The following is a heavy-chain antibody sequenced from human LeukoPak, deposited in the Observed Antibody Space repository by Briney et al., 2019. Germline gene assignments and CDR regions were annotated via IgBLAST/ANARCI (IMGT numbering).Heavy chain of an antibody. V-gene: IGHV1-18*01. CDR3: ARRRNSYYYYGMDV. Sequence: ASVKVSCKASGYTFTSYGISWVRQAPGQGFEWMGWISAYNGNTNYAQKFQGRVTMTTDTSTSTAYMELRSLRSDDTAVYYCARRRNSYYYYGMDVWGQGTTVTVSS. CDR1: GYTFTSYG. J-gene: IGHJ6*02. D-gene: IGHD4-4*01. CDR2: ISAYNGNT.